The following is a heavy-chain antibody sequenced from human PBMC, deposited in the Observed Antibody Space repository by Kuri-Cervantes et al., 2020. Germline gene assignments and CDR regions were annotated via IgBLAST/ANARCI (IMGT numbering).Heavy chain of an antibody. CDR3: ARDDTWQSGGGYYHDR. Sequence: GGSLRLSCAASGFTFSSYDMHWVRQATGKGLERVSAIGTAGDTYYPGSMKGRFTISRDNAKNSLYLQMNSLRVGDTAVYYCARDDTWQSGGGYYHDRWGQGTLVTVSS. CDR1: GFTFSSYD. CDR2: IGTAGDT. J-gene: IGHJ5*02. D-gene: IGHD3-10*01. V-gene: IGHV3-13*01.